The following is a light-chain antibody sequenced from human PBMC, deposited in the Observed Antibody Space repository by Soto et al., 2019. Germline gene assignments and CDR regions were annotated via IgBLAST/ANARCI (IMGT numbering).Light chain of an antibody. V-gene: IGKV4-1*01. CDR2: WAS. CDR3: QQHHSTPLT. J-gene: IGKJ5*01. Sequence: DIVMTQSPDSLALSLGERATINCKSSQVVLYSSTGRNYLVWYQQKAGQPPKLLIYWASTRESGVPDRFSGSGSGTDFTLTISNLQAEDVAVYYCQQHHSTPLTFGQGIDWRL. CDR1: QVVLYSSTGRNY.